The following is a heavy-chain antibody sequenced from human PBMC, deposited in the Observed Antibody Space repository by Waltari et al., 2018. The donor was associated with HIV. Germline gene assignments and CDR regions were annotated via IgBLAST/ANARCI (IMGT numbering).Heavy chain of an antibody. CDR1: GFSITRSG. CDR3: ARLTAIGYFDY. J-gene: IGHJ4*02. D-gene: IGHD2-21*02. Sequence: EVQLVESGGGLVQPGGPLRVSCAASGFSITRSGLSCVRLRPGKGLEWVANIKQDGSDKSYVDSGKGRFTISRDNAKKSLYLQMNSLRAEDTAVYYCARLTAIGYFDYWGQGTLVTISS. CDR2: IKQDGSDK. V-gene: IGHV3-7*01.